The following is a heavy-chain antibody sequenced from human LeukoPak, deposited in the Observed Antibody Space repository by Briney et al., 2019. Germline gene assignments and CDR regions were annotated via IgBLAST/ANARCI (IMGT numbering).Heavy chain of an antibody. CDR3: ARLTPKGNYDFWSGYFHWFDP. J-gene: IGHJ5*02. V-gene: IGHV1-18*01. CDR2: ISAYNGNT. D-gene: IGHD3-3*01. CDR1: GYTFTSYG. Sequence: ASVKVSCKASGYTFTSYGISWVRQAPGQGLEWMGWISAYNGNTNYAQKLQGRVTMTTDTSTSTAYMELRSLRSDDTAVYYCARLTPKGNYDFWSGYFHWFDPWGQGTLVTVSS.